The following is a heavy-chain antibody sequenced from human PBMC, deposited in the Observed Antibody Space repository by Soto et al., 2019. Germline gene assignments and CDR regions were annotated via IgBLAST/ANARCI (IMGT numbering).Heavy chain of an antibody. CDR1: GFRFASYG. CDR3: AKGSITDYYYGMDV. CDR2: ISYEGSNK. J-gene: IGHJ6*02. Sequence: LRLSCVASGFRFASYGTHWVRQAPGKGLEWVAVISYEGSNKYYADSVKGRFTISRDNSINTMYLEMNSLRAEDTAVYYCAKGSITDYYYGMDVWGQGTTVTVSS. V-gene: IGHV3-33*03.